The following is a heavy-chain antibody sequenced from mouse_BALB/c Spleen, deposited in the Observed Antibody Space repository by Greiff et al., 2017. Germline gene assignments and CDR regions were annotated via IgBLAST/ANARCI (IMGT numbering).Heavy chain of an antibody. CDR3: ARTHHFLFAY. V-gene: IGHV3-2*02. CDR1: GYSITSDYA. Sequence: EVQLQQSGPGLVKPSQSLSLTCTVTGYSITSDYAWNWIRQFPGNKLEWMGYISYSGSTSYNPSLKSRISITRDTSKNQFFLQLNSVTTEDTATYYCARTHHFLFAYWGQGTLVTVSA. J-gene: IGHJ3*01. CDR2: ISYSGST.